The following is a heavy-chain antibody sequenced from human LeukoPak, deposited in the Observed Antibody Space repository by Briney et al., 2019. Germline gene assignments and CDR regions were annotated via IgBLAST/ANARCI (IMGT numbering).Heavy chain of an antibody. V-gene: IGHV4-30-2*01. CDR3: ARAYGDYINYFDY. CDR1: GGSISSGGYS. J-gene: IGHJ4*02. Sequence: SQTLSLTCAVSGGSISSGGYSWSWIRQPPGKGLEWIGYIYLSGSTYYNPSLKSRVTISVDRSKNQFSLKLSSVTAADTALYYCARAYGDYINYFDYWGQGTLVTVSS. D-gene: IGHD4-17*01. CDR2: IYLSGST.